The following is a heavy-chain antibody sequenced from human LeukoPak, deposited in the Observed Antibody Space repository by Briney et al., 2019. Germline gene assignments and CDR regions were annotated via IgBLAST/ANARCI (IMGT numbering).Heavy chain of an antibody. Sequence: GESLKISCKGSGYSFTSYWVGWVRQMPGRGLEWMGSIYPGDSDTRYSPSFQGQVTISADKSISTAYLQWSSLKASDTAMYYCASHGYSSSWYAFDIWGQGTMVTVSS. V-gene: IGHV5-51*01. D-gene: IGHD6-13*01. CDR1: GYSFTSYW. CDR3: ASHGYSSSWYAFDI. J-gene: IGHJ3*02. CDR2: IYPGDSDT.